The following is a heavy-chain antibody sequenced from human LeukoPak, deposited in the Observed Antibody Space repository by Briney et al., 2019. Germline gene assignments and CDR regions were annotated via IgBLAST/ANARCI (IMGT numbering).Heavy chain of an antibody. CDR2: ISGSGGST. D-gene: IGHD3-22*01. Sequence: PGGSLRLSCAASGFTFSSYAMSWVRQAPGKGLEWASAISGSGGSTYYADSVKGRFTISRDNSKNTLYLQMNSLRAEDTAVYYCAKALPIVVVTMGFDYWGQGTLVTVSS. CDR1: GFTFSSYA. J-gene: IGHJ4*02. V-gene: IGHV3-23*01. CDR3: AKALPIVVVTMGFDY.